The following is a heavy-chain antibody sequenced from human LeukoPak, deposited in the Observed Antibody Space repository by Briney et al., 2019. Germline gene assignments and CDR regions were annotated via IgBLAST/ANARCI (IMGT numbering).Heavy chain of an antibody. CDR1: GFTFSSYA. CDR2: ISYDGSNK. V-gene: IGHV3-30*04. Sequence: GGSLRLSCAASGFTFSSYAMHWVRQAPGKGLEWVAVISYDGSNKYYADSVKGRFTISRDNAKNSLYLQMNSLRAEDTALYYCAKDARPAPRGYFDYWGQGTLVTVSS. CDR3: AKDARPAPRGYFDY. J-gene: IGHJ4*02.